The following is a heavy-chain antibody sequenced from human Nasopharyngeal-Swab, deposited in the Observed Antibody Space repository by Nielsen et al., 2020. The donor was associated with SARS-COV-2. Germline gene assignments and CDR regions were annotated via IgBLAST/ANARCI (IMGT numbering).Heavy chain of an antibody. D-gene: IGHD6-19*01. Sequence: ASVKVSCKTSGYTFNKFAIHWVRQAPGQRPEFMGWINAGKGNTIYSQKFQGRVRISRDTSANTVYMELNRLRSEDTAVYYCARVPAVAASRIDYWGQGTLVTVSS. CDR3: ARVPAVAASRIDY. J-gene: IGHJ4*02. CDR2: INAGKGNT. CDR1: GYTFNKFA. V-gene: IGHV1-3*01.